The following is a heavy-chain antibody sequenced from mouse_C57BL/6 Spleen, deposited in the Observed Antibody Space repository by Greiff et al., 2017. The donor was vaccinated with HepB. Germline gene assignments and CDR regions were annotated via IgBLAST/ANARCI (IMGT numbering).Heavy chain of an antibody. CDR3: TPRDTTVAPSMDY. CDR2: IDPENGDT. J-gene: IGHJ4*01. D-gene: IGHD1-1*01. Sequence: EVQLQQSGAELVRPGASVKLSCTASGFNIKDDYMHWVKQRPEQGLEWIGWIDPENGDTEYASKFQGKATITADTSSNTAYLQLSSLTSADTAVYYCTPRDTTVAPSMDYWGQGTSVTVSS. CDR1: GFNIKDDY. V-gene: IGHV14-4*01.